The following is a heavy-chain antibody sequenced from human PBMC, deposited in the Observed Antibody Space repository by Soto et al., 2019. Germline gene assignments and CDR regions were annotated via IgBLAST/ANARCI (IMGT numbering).Heavy chain of an antibody. V-gene: IGHV3-23*01. J-gene: IGHJ4*02. CDR1: GFTFSSYA. CDR2: ISGSGGST. Sequence: EVQLLESGGGLVQPGGSLRLSCAASGFTFSSYAMSWVRQAPGKGLEWVSAISGSGGSTYYADSVKGRFTISRDNSKNTLYLQMNSLRAEDTAVYYCSNGGSRGWETTFDYWGQGTLVTVSS. D-gene: IGHD6-19*01. CDR3: SNGGSRGWETTFDY.